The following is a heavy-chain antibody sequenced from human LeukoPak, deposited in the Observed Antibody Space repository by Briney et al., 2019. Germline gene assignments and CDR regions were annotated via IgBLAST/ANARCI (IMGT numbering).Heavy chain of an antibody. Sequence: GASVKVSCKASGGTFGNYAVSWVRQAPGQGLEWMGGIIPIFRTTNYAQKFQDRVTIITDESTGTAYMELRSLRSEDTAVYYCARGLWFGELGKYYCDYWGQGTLITVSS. CDR2: IIPIFRTT. D-gene: IGHD3-10*01. V-gene: IGHV1-69*05. CDR3: ARGLWFGELGKYYCDY. J-gene: IGHJ4*02. CDR1: GGTFGNYA.